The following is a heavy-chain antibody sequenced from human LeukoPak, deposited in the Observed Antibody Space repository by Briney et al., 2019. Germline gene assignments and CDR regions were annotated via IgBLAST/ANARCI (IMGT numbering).Heavy chain of an antibody. Sequence: GGSLRLSCAASGFTFSSYAMSWVRQAPGKGLEWVSCISSSSTIYYADSVKGRFTISRDNAKNSLYLQMNSLRAEDTAVYYCARDVEMATIKVHWFDPWGQGTLVTVSS. CDR2: ISSSSTI. CDR1: GFTFSSYA. D-gene: IGHD5-24*01. J-gene: IGHJ5*02. V-gene: IGHV3-48*01. CDR3: ARDVEMATIKVHWFDP.